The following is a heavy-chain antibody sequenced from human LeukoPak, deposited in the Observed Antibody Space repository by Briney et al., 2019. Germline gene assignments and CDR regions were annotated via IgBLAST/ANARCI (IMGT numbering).Heavy chain of an antibody. CDR2: ISSSGSTI. D-gene: IGHD4-11*01. CDR1: GFIFSSYE. V-gene: IGHV3-48*03. Sequence: PGGSLRLSCAASGFIFSSYEMNWVRQAPGKGLEWVSYISSSGSTIYYADSVKGRFTISRDNAKNSLYLQMNSLRAEDTAVYYCARVGADYTFDYWGQGTLVTVSS. CDR3: ARVGADYTFDY. J-gene: IGHJ4*02.